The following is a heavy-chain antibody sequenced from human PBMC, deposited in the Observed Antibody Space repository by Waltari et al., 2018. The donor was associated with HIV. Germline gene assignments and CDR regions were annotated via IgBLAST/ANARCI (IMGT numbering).Heavy chain of an antibody. J-gene: IGHJ4*02. D-gene: IGHD2-21*02. CDR2: INPDGSEK. CDR3: TKVTTADY. CDR1: GFTLSVDW. V-gene: IGHV3-7*01. Sequence: GQLMESGGGLVQPGGSLRLSCTASGFTLSVDWMIWVRQTPGKGLEWVANINPDGSEKNFLESIKGRFTISRDNAKNSLYLQMSSLGVDDSGIHYCTKVTTADYWGQGALVTVS.